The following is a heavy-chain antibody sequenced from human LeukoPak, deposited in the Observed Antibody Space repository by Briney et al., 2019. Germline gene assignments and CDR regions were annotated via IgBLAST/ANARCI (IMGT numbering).Heavy chain of an antibody. D-gene: IGHD5-24*01. V-gene: IGHV3-7*04. J-gene: IGHJ4*02. Sequence: HPGWSLRLSCVASGFPFSSYWMTWVRQAPGKGLEWVANIKQDGSKKSYVDSVKGRFTISRDNAKNSLYLQMNSLRAEDTAIYYCTRVGYIDEGIDYWGQGTLVTVSS. CDR1: GFPFSSYW. CDR2: IKQDGSKK. CDR3: TRVGYIDEGIDY.